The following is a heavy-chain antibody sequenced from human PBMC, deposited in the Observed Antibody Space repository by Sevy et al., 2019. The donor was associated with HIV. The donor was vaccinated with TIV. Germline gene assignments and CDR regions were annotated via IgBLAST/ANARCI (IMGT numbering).Heavy chain of an antibody. D-gene: IGHD2-2*01. Sequence: SETLSLTCTVSGGSISSHYRSWIRQPAGKGLEWIGRIYTSGSTNYNPSLKSRFTISVDTSKNQFSLKLSSVTAADTAVYYCAGEGEAVVGPAAKVFGGMDVWGQGTTVTVSS. J-gene: IGHJ6*02. CDR2: IYTSGST. CDR1: GGSISSHY. V-gene: IGHV4-4*07. CDR3: AGEGEAVVGPAAKVFGGMDV.